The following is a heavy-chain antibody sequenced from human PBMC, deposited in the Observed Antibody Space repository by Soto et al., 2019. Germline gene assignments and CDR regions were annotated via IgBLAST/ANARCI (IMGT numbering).Heavy chain of an antibody. CDR2: IYYSGST. CDR1: GGSISSYY. Sequence: PSETLSLTCSVSGGSISSYYWSWIRQPPGKGLEWIGYIYYSGSTNYNPSLKSRVTISVDTSQNQFSLKLTSVTAADTAVYYCAREPTNNWFDPWGQGQWSPSPQ. V-gene: IGHV4-59*01. CDR3: AREPTNNWFDP. J-gene: IGHJ5*02.